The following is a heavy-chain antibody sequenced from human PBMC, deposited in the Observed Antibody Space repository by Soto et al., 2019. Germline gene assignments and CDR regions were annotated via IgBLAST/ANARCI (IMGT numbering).Heavy chain of an antibody. Sequence: GGSLRLSCAASGFTFSSYAMSWVRQAPGKGLGWVSAISGGGDITHYADSVKGRFTISRDNSKNTLFLQMNSLRVEDAAMYYCAKSRGFDFWSPDYWGQGTLVTVSS. D-gene: IGHD3-3*01. V-gene: IGHV3-23*01. CDR1: GFTFSSYA. J-gene: IGHJ4*02. CDR2: ISGGGDIT. CDR3: AKSRGFDFWSPDY.